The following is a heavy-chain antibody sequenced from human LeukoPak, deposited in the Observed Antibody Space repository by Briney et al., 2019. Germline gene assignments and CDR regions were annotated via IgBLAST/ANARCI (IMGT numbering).Heavy chain of an antibody. CDR2: IIPILGIA. CDR3: ATASPGYYFDY. Sequence: SVKVSCKASGGTFSSYAISWVRQAPGQGLEWMGRIIPILGIANYAQKFQGRVTTTADKSTSTAYMELSSLRSEDTAVYYCATASPGYYFDYWGQGTLVTVSS. CDR1: GGTFSSYA. V-gene: IGHV1-69*04. J-gene: IGHJ4*02.